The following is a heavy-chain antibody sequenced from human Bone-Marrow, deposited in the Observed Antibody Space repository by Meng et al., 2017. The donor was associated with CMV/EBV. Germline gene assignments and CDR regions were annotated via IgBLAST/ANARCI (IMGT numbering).Heavy chain of an antibody. D-gene: IGHD2-8*01. Sequence: TGSSIYYWAWIRQPPGKGLEWIGSVFYSGGTNYNPSLKSRLTVSVDTFRNQFSLKLTSLTAADTAVYYCAAHSFRGYCTTNCYDFDFWGQGTLVTVSS. V-gene: IGHV4-39*01. CDR2: VFYSGGT. CDR3: AAHSFRGYCTTNCYDFDF. J-gene: IGHJ4*02. CDR1: TGSSIYY.